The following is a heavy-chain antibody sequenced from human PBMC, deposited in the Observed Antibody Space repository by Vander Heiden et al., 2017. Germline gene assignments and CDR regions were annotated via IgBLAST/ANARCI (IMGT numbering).Heavy chain of an antibody. J-gene: IGHJ5*02. CDR1: GFTFDDYA. CDR2: ISWNSGSI. V-gene: IGHV3-9*01. CDR3: AKDMAGDCKGPWFDL. D-gene: IGHD2-21*02. Sequence: EVQLVASGGGLVQPGRSLRLSCAASGFTFDDYAMHWVRQAPGKGLEWVSGISWNSGSIGYADSVKGRFTISRDNAKNSLYLQMNSLRAEDTALYYCAKDMAGDCKGPWFDLWGQGTLVTVSS.